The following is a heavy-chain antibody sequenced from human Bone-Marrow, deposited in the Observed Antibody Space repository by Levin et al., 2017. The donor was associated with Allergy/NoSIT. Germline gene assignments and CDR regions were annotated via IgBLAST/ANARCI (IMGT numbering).Heavy chain of an antibody. D-gene: IGHD2-21*01. Sequence: GESLKISCKGSGYSFTSYWIGWVRQMPGKGLEWMGIIFPGDSDTRYSPSFQGQVTMSVDRSISTAYLQWSSLRASDSAVYYCARHDYYSPGPPMNSYYFSMDVWGKGTTVIVSS. CDR1: GYSFTSYW. V-gene: IGHV5-51*01. CDR2: IFPGDSDT. CDR3: ARHDYYSPGPPMNSYYFSMDV. J-gene: IGHJ6*03.